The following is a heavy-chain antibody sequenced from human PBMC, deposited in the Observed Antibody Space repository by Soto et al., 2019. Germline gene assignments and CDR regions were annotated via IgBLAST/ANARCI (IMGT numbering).Heavy chain of an antibody. CDR2: IVVGSGNT. Sequence: GASVKVSCKASGFTFTSSAVQWVRQARGQRLEWIGWIVVGSGNTNYAQKFQERVTITRDMSTSTAYMELSSLRSEDTAVYYCAAGRFFEWLLQQVPYCMDVWGQGTTVTVSS. D-gene: IGHD3-3*01. CDR1: GFTFTSSA. CDR3: AAGRFFEWLLQQVPYCMDV. J-gene: IGHJ6*02. V-gene: IGHV1-58*01.